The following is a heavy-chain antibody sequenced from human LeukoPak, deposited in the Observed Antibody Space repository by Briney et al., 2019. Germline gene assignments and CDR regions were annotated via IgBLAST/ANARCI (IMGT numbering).Heavy chain of an antibody. CDR2: IYYSGST. Sequence: SETLSLTCTVSGDSISSTTYNWGWIRQPPGKGLEWIGSIYYSGSTYYNPSLKSRVTISVDTSKNQFSLKLSSVTAADTAVYYCARLASHLDYWGQGTLVTVSS. J-gene: IGHJ4*02. CDR1: GDSISSTTYN. CDR3: ARLASHLDY. V-gene: IGHV4-39*01.